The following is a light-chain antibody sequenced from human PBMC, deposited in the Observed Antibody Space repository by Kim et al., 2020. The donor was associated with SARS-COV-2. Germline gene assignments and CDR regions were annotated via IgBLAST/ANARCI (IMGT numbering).Light chain of an antibody. CDR3: QHYNTYPWT. CDR2: KAS. Sequence: AAVGDRVNLTCRASQRIGYWLAWYQQQRGKAPKLLIYKASTLESGVPLRFGGSGSGTEFTLTISSLQPDDFATYYCQHYNTYPWTFGQGTKVDIK. CDR1: QRIGYW. J-gene: IGKJ1*01. V-gene: IGKV1-5*03.